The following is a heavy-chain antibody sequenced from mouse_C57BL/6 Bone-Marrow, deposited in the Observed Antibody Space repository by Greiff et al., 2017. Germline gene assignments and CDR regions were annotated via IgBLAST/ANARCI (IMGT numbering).Heavy chain of an antibody. CDR2: INPSSGYT. CDR3: ARGRLRRVFDY. V-gene: IGHV1-4*01. CDR1: GYTFTSYT. J-gene: IGHJ2*01. Sequence: QVQLQQSGAELARPGASVKMSCKASGYTFTSYTMHWVKQRPGQGLEWIGYINPSSGYTKYNQKFKVKATLTADKSSSTAYMQLCSLTSEDSAVYYCARGRLRRVFDYWGQGTTLTVSS. D-gene: IGHD2-4*01.